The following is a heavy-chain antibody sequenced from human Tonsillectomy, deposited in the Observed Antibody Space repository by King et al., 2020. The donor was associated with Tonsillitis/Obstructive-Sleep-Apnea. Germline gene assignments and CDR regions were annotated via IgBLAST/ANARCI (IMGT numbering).Heavy chain of an antibody. V-gene: IGHV3-21*01. D-gene: IGHD3-16*02. CDR3: AREVIGRNPRYYYYMDV. Sequence: VQLVESGGGLVKPGGSLRLSCAASGFTFSSYSMNWVRQAPGKGLEWVSSISSSSSYIYYADSVKGRFTISRDNAKNSLYLQMNSLRAEDTAVYYCAREVIGRNPRYYYYMDVWGKGTTVTVSS. CDR2: ISSSSSYI. J-gene: IGHJ6*03. CDR1: GFTFSSYS.